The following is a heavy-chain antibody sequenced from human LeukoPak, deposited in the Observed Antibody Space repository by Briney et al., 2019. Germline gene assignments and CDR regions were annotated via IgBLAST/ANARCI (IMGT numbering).Heavy chain of an antibody. Sequence: ASVTDSRMASLYTLTNYGISWVRQAPGQGRAWMGWISAYNGNTNYAQKLQGRVTMTTVTSTSTAYKELRSQRSDDSAGYYCARGKQGTYYEVDYWGQGTLVTVSS. V-gene: IGHV1-18*01. CDR2: ISAYNGNT. CDR1: LYTLTNYG. J-gene: IGHJ4*02. CDR3: ARGKQGTYYEVDY. D-gene: IGHD3-22*01.